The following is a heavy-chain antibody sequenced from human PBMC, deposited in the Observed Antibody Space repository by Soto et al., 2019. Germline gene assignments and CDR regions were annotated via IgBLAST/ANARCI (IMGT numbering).Heavy chain of an antibody. CDR2: ISYDGSNK. V-gene: IGHV3-30-3*01. CDR1: GFTFSSYA. D-gene: IGHD2-8*01. Sequence: HPGGSMRLSCAASGFTFSSYAMHWVRQAPGKGLEWVAVISYDGSNKYYADSVKGRFTISRDNSKNTLYLQMNSLRAEDTAVYYCAKAPLGVLMVYATDYWGQGTLVTVSS. J-gene: IGHJ4*02. CDR3: AKAPLGVLMVYATDY.